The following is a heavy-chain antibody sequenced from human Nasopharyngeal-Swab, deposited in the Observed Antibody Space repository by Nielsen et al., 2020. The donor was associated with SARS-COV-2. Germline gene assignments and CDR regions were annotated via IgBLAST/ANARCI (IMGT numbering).Heavy chain of an antibody. J-gene: IGHJ4*02. D-gene: IGHD6-13*01. CDR3: VRSSSRYYFDY. CDR2: IYYNGNT. V-gene: IGHV4-39*01. Sequence: WLRQPPEKGLEWIGNIYYNGNTYQNPSLKSRLTISVDKSKNQFSLQLSSVTAADTAVYYCVRSSSRYYFDYWAQGTQVTVSS.